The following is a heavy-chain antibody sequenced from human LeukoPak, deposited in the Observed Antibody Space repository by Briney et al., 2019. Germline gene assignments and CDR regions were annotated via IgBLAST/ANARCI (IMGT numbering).Heavy chain of an antibody. CDR2: ISGSGGST. J-gene: IGHJ4*02. D-gene: IGHD6-13*01. CDR1: GCTFSSYA. Sequence: GGALRLSCAASGCTFSSYAMSWVRQAPGKGLEWVSAISGSGGSTYYADSVKGRFTISRDNSKNTLYLQMNSLRAEDTAVYYCAISPAAGPFPPNYWGQGTLVTVSS. CDR3: AISPAAGPFPPNY. V-gene: IGHV3-23*01.